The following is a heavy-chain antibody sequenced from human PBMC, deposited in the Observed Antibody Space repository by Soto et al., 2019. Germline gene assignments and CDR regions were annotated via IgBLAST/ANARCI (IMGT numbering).Heavy chain of an antibody. CDR3: ARQIYDSDTGPNFKYYFDS. V-gene: IGHV5-10-1*01. J-gene: IGHJ4*02. D-gene: IGHD3-22*01. CDR1: GYSFAGYW. Sequence: AESLNISCQVSGYSFAGYWISWVLQKPGKGLEWMGRIDPSDSQTYYSPSFRGHVTISVTKSITTVFLQWSSLRASDTAMYYCARQIYDSDTGPNFKYYFDSWGQGTTVTVSS. CDR2: IDPSDSQT.